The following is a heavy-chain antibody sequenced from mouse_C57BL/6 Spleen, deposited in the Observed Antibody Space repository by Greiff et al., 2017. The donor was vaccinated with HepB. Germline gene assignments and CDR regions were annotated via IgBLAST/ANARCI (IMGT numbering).Heavy chain of an antibody. Sequence: VQLQQPGAELVRPGSSVKLSCKASGYTFTSYWMDWVKQRPGQGLEWIGNIYPSDSETHYNQKFKDKAPLTVDKSSSTAYMQLSSLTSEDSAVYYGAAYYNFAYWGQGTTLTVSS. CDR1: GYTFTSYW. CDR2: IYPSDSET. V-gene: IGHV1-61*01. D-gene: IGHD2-12*01. J-gene: IGHJ2*01. CDR3: AAYYNFAY.